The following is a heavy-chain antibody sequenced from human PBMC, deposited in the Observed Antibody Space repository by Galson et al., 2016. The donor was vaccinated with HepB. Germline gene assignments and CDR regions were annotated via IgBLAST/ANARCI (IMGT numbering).Heavy chain of an antibody. CDR2: INHSGST. Sequence: SETLSLTCAVYGGSFSGYYWSWIRQPPGQGLEWIGEINHSGSTNYNSSLKSPVTISVDTSKNQFSLELNSVTVTDTAVYYCARVTRWGRVGGRSHFEDWGQGTLVTVSS. D-gene: IGHD1-26*01. CDR1: GGSFSGYY. V-gene: IGHV4-34*01. CDR3: ARVTRWGRVGGRSHFED. J-gene: IGHJ4*02.